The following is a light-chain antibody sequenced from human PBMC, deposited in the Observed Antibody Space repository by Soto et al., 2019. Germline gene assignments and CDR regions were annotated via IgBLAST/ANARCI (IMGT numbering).Light chain of an antibody. V-gene: IGKV1-12*01. CDR2: ATS. Sequence: DIQMTQSPSSVSASVGDRVTITCRASQDISSWLAWYQKKPGNAPKLLIYATSSLQSGVPSRFRGSGSGTDFTLTISSLQPEDFATYYCQQASSFPLTFGGGTKEEIK. J-gene: IGKJ4*01. CDR3: QQASSFPLT. CDR1: QDISSW.